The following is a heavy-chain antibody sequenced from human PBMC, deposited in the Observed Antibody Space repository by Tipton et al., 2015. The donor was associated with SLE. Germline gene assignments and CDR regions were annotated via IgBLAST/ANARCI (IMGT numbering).Heavy chain of an antibody. Sequence: TLSLTCSVSGGSISSVGYYWSWIRQHPGKGLEWIGRIYYGGTTYYNPSLEGRVTISIDTSRNQFSLKLSSVTAADTAVYYCARTEVGGYSHDAFDLWGHGTMVTVSS. J-gene: IGHJ3*01. V-gene: IGHV4-30-2*03. CDR2: IYYGGTT. D-gene: IGHD6-25*01. CDR1: GGSISSVGYY. CDR3: ARTEVGGYSHDAFDL.